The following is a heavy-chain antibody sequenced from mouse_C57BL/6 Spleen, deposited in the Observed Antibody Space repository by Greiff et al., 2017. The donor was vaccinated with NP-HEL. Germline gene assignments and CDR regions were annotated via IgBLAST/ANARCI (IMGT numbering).Heavy chain of an antibody. D-gene: IGHD2-1*01. Sequence: QVQLQQSGAELVRPGTSVKVSCKASGYAFTNYLIEWVKQRPGQGLEWIGVINPGSGGNNYNEKFKGKATLTADKSSSTAYRQLSSLTSEDSAVYFCARFGGNPLYSAMDYWGQGTSVTVSS. CDR3: ARFGGNPLYSAMDY. CDR2: INPGSGGN. V-gene: IGHV1-54*01. CDR1: GYAFTNYL. J-gene: IGHJ4*01.